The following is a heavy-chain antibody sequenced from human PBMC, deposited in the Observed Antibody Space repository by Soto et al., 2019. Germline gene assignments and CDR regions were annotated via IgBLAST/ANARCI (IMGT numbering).Heavy chain of an antibody. CDR3: AKGIVATIRALQPFDY. D-gene: IGHD5-12*01. CDR1: GFTFSSYA. J-gene: IGHJ4*02. V-gene: IGHV3-23*01. Sequence: GGSLRLSCAASGFTFSSYAMSWVRQAPGKGLEWVSAISGSGGSTYYADSVKGRFTISRDNSKNTLYLQMNSLRAEDTAVYYCAKGIVATIRALQPFDYWGQGTLVTVSS. CDR2: ISGSGGST.